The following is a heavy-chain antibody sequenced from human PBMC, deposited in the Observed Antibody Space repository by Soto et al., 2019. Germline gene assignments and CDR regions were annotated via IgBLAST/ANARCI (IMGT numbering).Heavy chain of an antibody. CDR3: AKSDLIPLWQTFDY. D-gene: IGHD5-18*01. J-gene: IGHJ4*02. V-gene: IGHV3-30*18. CDR2: ISYDGSNK. CDR1: GFTFSSYG. Sequence: PGVSLRLSCAASGFTFSSYGMHWVRQAPGKGLEWVAVISYDGSNKYYADSVKGRFTISRDNCKNTLYLQMNSLRAEDTAVYYCAKSDLIPLWQTFDYWGQGTLVTSPQ.